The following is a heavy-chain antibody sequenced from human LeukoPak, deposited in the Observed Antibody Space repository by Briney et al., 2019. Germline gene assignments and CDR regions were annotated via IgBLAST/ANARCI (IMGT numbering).Heavy chain of an antibody. CDR2: IYYSGST. J-gene: IGHJ4*02. D-gene: IGHD2-15*01. CDR1: GGSISSYY. CDR3: ARARSGGPLTNFDY. Sequence: SETLSLTCTVSGGSISSYYWSWIRQPPGKGLEWIGYIYYSGSTNYNPSLKSRVTISVDTSKNQFSLKLSSVTAADTAVYYCARARSGGPLTNFDYWGQGTLVTVSS. V-gene: IGHV4-59*12.